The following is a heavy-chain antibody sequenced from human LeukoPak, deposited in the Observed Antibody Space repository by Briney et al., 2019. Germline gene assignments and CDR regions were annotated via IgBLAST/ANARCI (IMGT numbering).Heavy chain of an antibody. CDR3: AKVGDYYGSGSYYKSQKKKDNWFDP. CDR2: ISGSGGST. J-gene: IGHJ5*02. V-gene: IGHV3-23*01. CDR1: GFTFSSYA. Sequence: PGGSLRLSCAASGFTFSSYAMSWVRQAPGKGLEWVSAISGSGGSTYYADSVKGRFTISRDNSKNTLYLQMNSLRAEDTAVYYCAKVGDYYGSGSYYKSQKKKDNWFDPWGQGTLVTVSS. D-gene: IGHD3-10*01.